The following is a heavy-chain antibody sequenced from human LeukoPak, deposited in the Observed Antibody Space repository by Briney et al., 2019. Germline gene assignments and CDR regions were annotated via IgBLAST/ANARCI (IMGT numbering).Heavy chain of an antibody. CDR3: ARDYYGSGSGIDY. Sequence: PGGSLRLSCAASGFTFSSYAMHWVRQAPGKGLEWVAVISYDGSNKCYADSVKGRFTISRDNSKNTLYLQMNSLRAEDTAVYYCARDYYGSGSGIDYWGQGTLVTVSS. V-gene: IGHV3-30-3*01. J-gene: IGHJ4*02. D-gene: IGHD3-10*01. CDR1: GFTFSSYA. CDR2: ISYDGSNK.